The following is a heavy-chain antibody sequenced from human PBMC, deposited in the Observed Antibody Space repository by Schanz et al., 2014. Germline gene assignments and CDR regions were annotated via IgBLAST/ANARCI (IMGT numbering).Heavy chain of an antibody. D-gene: IGHD5-12*01. CDR3: ARDEGKDGYNLAFDV. CDR1: GFTFTTFA. V-gene: IGHV3-23*01. J-gene: IGHJ3*01. CDR2: ISDRGDGT. Sequence: EQVLESGGGFVQPGGSLRLSCATSGFTFTTFAMTWVRQAPGKGLEWVSGISDRGDGTNYGDSVRGRFTISRDNSKNMVFLQMNSLRVEDTAIYYCARDEGKDGYNLAFDVWGQGTLVTVSS.